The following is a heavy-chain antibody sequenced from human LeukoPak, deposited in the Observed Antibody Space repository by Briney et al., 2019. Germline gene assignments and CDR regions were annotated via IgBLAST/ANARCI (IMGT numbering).Heavy chain of an antibody. J-gene: IGHJ4*02. CDR1: GFTVSTNY. Sequence: GGSLRLSCAASGFTVSTNYMSWVRQAPGKGLEWVSVIHRDDTTYYADSVKGRFTISRDNSKNTLYLQMNSLRAEDTAVYFCARAAYDSGSYIVNHDYWGQGTLVTVSS. V-gene: IGHV3-53*01. CDR3: ARAAYDSGSYIVNHDY. D-gene: IGHD3-22*01. CDR2: IHRDDTT.